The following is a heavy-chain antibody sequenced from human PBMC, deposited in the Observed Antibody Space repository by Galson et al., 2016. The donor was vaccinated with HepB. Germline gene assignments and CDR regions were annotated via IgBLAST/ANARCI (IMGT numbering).Heavy chain of an antibody. Sequence: SLRLSCAASGFTFSRYEMNWVRQAPGKGLEWVSYISSSGTTIYYADSVKGRFTISRDNAKNSLYLQMNSLGAEDTAVYYCAREPVRLDDLLTGPPKNPDYWGQGTLVTVSS. CDR2: ISSSGTTI. D-gene: IGHD3-9*01. J-gene: IGHJ4*02. CDR1: GFTFSRYE. CDR3: AREPVRLDDLLTGPPKNPDY. V-gene: IGHV3-48*03.